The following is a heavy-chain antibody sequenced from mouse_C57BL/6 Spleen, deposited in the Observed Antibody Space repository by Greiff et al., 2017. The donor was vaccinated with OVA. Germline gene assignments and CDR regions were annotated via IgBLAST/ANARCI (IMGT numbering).Heavy chain of an antibody. J-gene: IGHJ4*01. D-gene: IGHD1-1*01. Sequence: VQLKESGPELVKPGASVKISCKASGYSFTDYNMNWVKQSNGKSLEWIGVINPNYGTTSYNQKFKGKATLTVDQSSSTAYMQLNSLTSEDSAVYYCARSSAVVAFYAMDYWGQGTSVTVSS. CDR1: GYSFTDYN. V-gene: IGHV1-39*01. CDR2: INPNYGTT. CDR3: ARSSAVVAFYAMDY.